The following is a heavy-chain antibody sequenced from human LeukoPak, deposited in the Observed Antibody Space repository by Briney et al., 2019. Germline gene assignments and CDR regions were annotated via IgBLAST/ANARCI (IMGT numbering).Heavy chain of an antibody. Sequence: PGGSLRLSCAASGFTFSGYAMSWVRQAPGKGLEWVSAISGSGGSTYYADSVKGRFTISRDNSKNTLYLQMNSLRAEDTAVYYCAKDTSMVRGVISYYFDYWGQGTLVTVSS. CDR3: AKDTSMVRGVISYYFDY. CDR2: ISGSGGST. D-gene: IGHD3-10*01. J-gene: IGHJ4*02. CDR1: GFTFSGYA. V-gene: IGHV3-23*01.